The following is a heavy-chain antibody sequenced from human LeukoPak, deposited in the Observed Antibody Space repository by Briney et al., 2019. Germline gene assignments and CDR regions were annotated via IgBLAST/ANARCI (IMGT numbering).Heavy chain of an antibody. V-gene: IGHV3-30*18. D-gene: IGHD6-19*01. CDR3: AKDYTSWLVRSGYYYYGMDV. CDR1: GFTFSSYG. Sequence: PGESLRLSCAASGFTFSSYGMHWVRQAPGKGLEWVAVISYDGSNKYYADSVKGRFTISRDNSKNTLYLQMNSLRAEDTAVYYCAKDYTSWLVRSGYYYYGMDVWGQGTTVTVSS. CDR2: ISYDGSNK. J-gene: IGHJ6*02.